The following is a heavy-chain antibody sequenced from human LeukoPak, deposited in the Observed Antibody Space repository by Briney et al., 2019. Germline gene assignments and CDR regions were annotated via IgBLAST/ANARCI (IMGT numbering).Heavy chain of an antibody. CDR1: GGSFSGYY. CDR3: ARGQAVVTPRKDAFDI. J-gene: IGHJ3*02. CDR2: INHSGST. V-gene: IGHV4-34*01. D-gene: IGHD4-23*01. Sequence: PSETLSLTCAVYGGSFSGYYWSWIRQPPGKGLEWIGEINHSGSTNYNPSLKSRVTISVDTSKTQFSLKLSSVTAADTAVYYCARGQAVVTPRKDAFDIWGQGTMVTVSS.